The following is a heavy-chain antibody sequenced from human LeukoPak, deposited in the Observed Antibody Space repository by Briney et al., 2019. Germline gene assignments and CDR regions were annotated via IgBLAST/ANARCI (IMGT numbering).Heavy chain of an antibody. CDR2: TYYRSKWYN. D-gene: IGHD3-22*01. CDR1: GDSVSSSTVA. V-gene: IGHV6-1*01. J-gene: IGHJ1*01. CDR3: ARAVYDSSGYYSEYFQK. Sequence: SQTLSLTCAISGDSVSSSTVAWNWIRQSPSRGLEWLGRTYYRSKWYNDYAVIVKSRISVNPDTSKNQFSLQLNSVTPEDTAVYYCARAVYDSSGYYSEYFQKWGQGTLVTVSS.